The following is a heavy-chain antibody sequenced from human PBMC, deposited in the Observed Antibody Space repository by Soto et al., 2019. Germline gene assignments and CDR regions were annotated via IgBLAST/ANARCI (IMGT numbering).Heavy chain of an antibody. V-gene: IGHV3-30*18. Sequence: GGSLRLSCAASGFTFSSYGMHWVRQAPGKGLEWVAVISYDGSNKYYADSVKGRFTISRDNSKNTLYLQMNSLRAEDTAVYYCAKGYGYSSGWATFDYWGQGTLVTVSS. J-gene: IGHJ4*02. CDR1: GFTFSSYG. D-gene: IGHD6-19*01. CDR2: ISYDGSNK. CDR3: AKGYGYSSGWATFDY.